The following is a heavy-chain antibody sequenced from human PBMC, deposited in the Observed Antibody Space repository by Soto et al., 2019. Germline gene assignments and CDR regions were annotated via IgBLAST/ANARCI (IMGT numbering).Heavy chain of an antibody. D-gene: IGHD3-10*01. V-gene: IGHV6-1*01. Sequence: PSQTLSLTCAISGDSVSSNSAAWNWIRHSPSRGLELLGRTYYKSKWNNDYALSVKSRITIKPDTSKNQFSLHLYSATPEDTAVYYCTGITWFRGMDVWGQGNPVPVSS. CDR1: GDSVSSNSAA. J-gene: IGHJ6*02. CDR2: TYYKSKWNN. CDR3: TGITWFRGMDV.